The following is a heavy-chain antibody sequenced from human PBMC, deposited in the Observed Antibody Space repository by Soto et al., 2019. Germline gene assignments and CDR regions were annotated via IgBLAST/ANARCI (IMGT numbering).Heavy chain of an antibody. CDR3: ARDHKWVVPAAMGGAGSYYGMDV. Sequence: QVQLVQSGAEVKKPGASVKVSCKASGYTFTSYGISWVRQAPGQGLEWMGWISAYNGNTNYAQKLQGRVTMTTDRSTSTAYMELRSLRSDDTAVYYCARDHKWVVPAAMGGAGSYYGMDVWGQGTTVTVSS. CDR1: GYTFTSYG. V-gene: IGHV1-18*01. CDR2: ISAYNGNT. J-gene: IGHJ6*02. D-gene: IGHD2-2*01.